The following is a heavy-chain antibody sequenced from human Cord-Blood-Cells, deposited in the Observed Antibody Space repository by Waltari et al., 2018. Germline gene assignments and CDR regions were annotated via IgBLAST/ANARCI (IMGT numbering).Heavy chain of an antibody. V-gene: IGHV1-8*03. J-gene: IGHJ3*02. Sequence: VQLVQSGAEVTKPGASVKVSCKASGYTFTIYDLNWVRQATGQGLEWMGWMNPNSGNTGYAQKFQGRVTITRNTSISTAYMELSSLRSEDTAVYYCARGQGDRGAFDIWGQGTMVTVSS. D-gene: IGHD3-10*01. CDR1: GYTFTIYD. CDR3: ARGQGDRGAFDI. CDR2: MNPNSGNT.